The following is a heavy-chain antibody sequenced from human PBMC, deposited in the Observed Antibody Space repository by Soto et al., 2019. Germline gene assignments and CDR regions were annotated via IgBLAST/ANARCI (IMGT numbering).Heavy chain of an antibody. D-gene: IGHD5-12*01. CDR2: ISYDGTYK. J-gene: IGHJ6*02. Sequence: QVQLVESGGGVVQPGRSLRLSCAASGFTFNNFAMHWVRQAPGKGLEWVAFISYDGTYKYYADSVRGRFTVYRDNSKSTLFLQMNSLKFEDRAVYVCANEVDVAFSSLQYGMDVWGQGTTVTVSS. CDR3: ANEVDVAFSSLQYGMDV. V-gene: IGHV3-30*14. CDR1: GFTFNNFA.